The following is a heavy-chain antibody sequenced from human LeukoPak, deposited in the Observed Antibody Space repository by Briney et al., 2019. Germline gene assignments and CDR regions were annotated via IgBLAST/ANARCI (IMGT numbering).Heavy chain of an antibody. CDR1: GFTFSSYS. V-gene: IGHV3-30*18. CDR3: AKSGVFWGPGNYFDY. D-gene: IGHD3-16*01. CDR2: ISYDGSNK. J-gene: IGHJ4*02. Sequence: GGSLRLSCAASGFTFSSYSMNWVRQAPGKGLEWVAVISYDGSNKYYADSVKGRFTISRDNSKNTLYLQMNSLRAEDTAVYYCAKSGVFWGPGNYFDYWGQGTLVTVSS.